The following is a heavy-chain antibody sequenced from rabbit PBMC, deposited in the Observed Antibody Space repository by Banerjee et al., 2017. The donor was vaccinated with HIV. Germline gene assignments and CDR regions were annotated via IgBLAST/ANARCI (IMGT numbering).Heavy chain of an antibody. V-gene: IGHV1S7*01. CDR1: GFSFSNKA. CDR3: ARDGAGSSYFNL. CDR2: IDPVFGST. D-gene: IGHD8-1*01. J-gene: IGHJ4*01. Sequence: QLVESGGGLVKPEGSLKLSCTASGFSFSNKAVMCWVRQAPGKGLEWIGYIDPVFGSTYYANWVNGRFTISSHNAQNTLYLQLNSLTAADTAIYFCARDGAGSSYFNLWGPGTLVTVS.